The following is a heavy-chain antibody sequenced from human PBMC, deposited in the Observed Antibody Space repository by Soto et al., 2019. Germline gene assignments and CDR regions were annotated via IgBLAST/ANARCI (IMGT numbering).Heavy chain of an antibody. V-gene: IGHV1-69*13. CDR2: IIPIFGTA. CDR3: ARDLEQRRGYSYGSSDYYGMDV. J-gene: IGHJ6*02. D-gene: IGHD5-18*01. CDR1: GGTFSSYA. Sequence: GASVTVSCKASGGTFSSYAISWVRQAPGQGLEWMGGIIPIFGTANYAQKFQGRVTITADESTSTAYMELSSLRSEDTAVYYCARDLEQRRGYSYGSSDYYGMDVWGQGTTVTVSS.